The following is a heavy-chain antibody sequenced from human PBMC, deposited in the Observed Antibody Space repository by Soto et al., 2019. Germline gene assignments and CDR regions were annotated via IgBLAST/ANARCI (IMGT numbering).Heavy chain of an antibody. CDR2: ISGSGGST. CDR3: AKDLVSGSPRYFDY. J-gene: IGHJ4*02. D-gene: IGHD1-26*01. Sequence: EVQLLESGGGLVQPGGSLRLSCAASGITFSSYAMSWVRQAPGKGLEWVSAISGSGGSTYYADSVKGRFTISRDNSKNMLYLEMNSLRAEDTAVYYCAKDLVSGSPRYFDYWGQGTLVTVSS. V-gene: IGHV3-23*01. CDR1: GITFSSYA.